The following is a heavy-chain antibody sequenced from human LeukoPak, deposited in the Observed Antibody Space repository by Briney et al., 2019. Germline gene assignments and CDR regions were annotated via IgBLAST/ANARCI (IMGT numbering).Heavy chain of an antibody. Sequence: ASVKVSCKASGYTFTSYGISWVRQAPGQGLEWMGIINPSGGSTSYAQKFQGRVTMTRDMSTSTVYIELSSLRSEDTAVYYCAREREVVGATTNLDAFDIWGQGTMVTVSS. D-gene: IGHD1-26*01. CDR3: AREREVVGATTNLDAFDI. J-gene: IGHJ3*02. V-gene: IGHV1-46*01. CDR2: INPSGGST. CDR1: GYTFTSYG.